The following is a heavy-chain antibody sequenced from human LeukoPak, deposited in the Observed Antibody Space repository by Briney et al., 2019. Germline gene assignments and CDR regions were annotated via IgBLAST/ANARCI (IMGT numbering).Heavy chain of an antibody. V-gene: IGHV4-4*07. J-gene: IGHJ5*02. D-gene: IGHD3-10*01. CDR3: ARSLVYGSGNNWFDP. Sequence: SETLSLTCTVSGGSISSYYWSWIRQPAGKGLEWIGRIYTSGSTNYNPSLKSRVTMSVDTSKNQFSLKLSSVTAADTAVYYCARSLVYGSGNNWFDPWGQGTLVTVSS. CDR1: GGSISSYY. CDR2: IYTSGST.